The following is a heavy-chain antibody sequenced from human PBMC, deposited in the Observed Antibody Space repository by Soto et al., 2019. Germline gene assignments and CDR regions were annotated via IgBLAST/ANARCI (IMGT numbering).Heavy chain of an antibody. V-gene: IGHV3-66*01. CDR2: IYSGGST. Sequence: EVQLVGSGGGLFQPGGSLRLSCAASGFTVTTKYMSGVRRAPGKGLEWVSVIYSGGSTYYADSVKGRFTISRDNSKNTLYLQISTVRAEDTAVYYCVGGVVPATRDGFDIWGQGTMVTVSS. D-gene: IGHD2-15*01. CDR3: VGGVVPATRDGFDI. CDR1: GFTVTTKY. J-gene: IGHJ3*02.